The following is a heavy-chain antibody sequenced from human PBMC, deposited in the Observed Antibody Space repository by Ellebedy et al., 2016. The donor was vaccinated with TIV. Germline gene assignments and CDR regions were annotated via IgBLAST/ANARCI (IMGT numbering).Heavy chain of an antibody. CDR2: INQDGSEK. CDR3: ATDGSFGDYRSPTHAFVM. Sequence: ETLSLTCTASGFSFRSYWMTWVRQAPGKGLEWVANINQDGSEKFYGDSVKGRFTISRDNAKNSLYLQMSSLRVEDTAVYYCATDGSFGDYRSPTHAFVMWGQGTMVAVSS. J-gene: IGHJ3*02. D-gene: IGHD4-17*01. V-gene: IGHV3-7*01. CDR1: GFSFRSYW.